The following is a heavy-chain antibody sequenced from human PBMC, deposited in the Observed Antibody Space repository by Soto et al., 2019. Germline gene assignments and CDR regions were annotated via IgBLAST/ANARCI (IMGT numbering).Heavy chain of an antibody. V-gene: IGHV1-69*13. CDR2: IIPIFGTA. CDR3: ARDLSPTVTTGNMDY. D-gene: IGHD4-4*01. CDR1: GGTFSSYA. J-gene: IGHJ4*02. Sequence: GASVKVSCKASGGTFSSYAISWVRQAPGQGLEWMGGIIPIFGTANYAQKFQGRVTITADESTSTAYMELSSLRSEDTAVYYCARDLSPTVTTGNMDYWGQGTLVTVSS.